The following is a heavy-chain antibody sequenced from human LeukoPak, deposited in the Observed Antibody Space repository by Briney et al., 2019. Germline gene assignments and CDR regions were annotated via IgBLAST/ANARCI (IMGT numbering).Heavy chain of an antibody. CDR3: ARCEGSGWHDY. J-gene: IGHJ4*02. V-gene: IGHV4-34*01. CDR1: GGSFSGYY. CDR2: INHSGST. D-gene: IGHD6-19*01. Sequence: SETLSLTCAVYGGSFSGYYWSWIRQPPGKGLEWIGEINHSGSTNYNPSLKSRVTISVDTSKNQFSLKLSSVTAADTAVYYCARCEGSGWHDYWGQGTLVTVSS.